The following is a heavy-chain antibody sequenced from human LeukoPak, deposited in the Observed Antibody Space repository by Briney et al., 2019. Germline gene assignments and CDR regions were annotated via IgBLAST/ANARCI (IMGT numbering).Heavy chain of an antibody. CDR3: AKVVSGFHFDC. D-gene: IGHD1-26*01. CDR1: GFTFSTFG. Sequence: PGGSVRLSCAASGFTFSTFGMMCVRRAPGKGPEWLSGITGTSATTYYAASVKGRFTISRDNSQNTLYLQMNTLRAEDTAVYYCAKVVSGFHFDCWGQGTLVTVSS. CDR2: ITGTSATT. J-gene: IGHJ4*02. V-gene: IGHV3-23*01.